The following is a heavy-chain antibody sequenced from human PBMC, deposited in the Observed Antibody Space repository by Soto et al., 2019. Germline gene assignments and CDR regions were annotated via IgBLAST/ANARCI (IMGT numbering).Heavy chain of an antibody. V-gene: IGHV1-69*13. D-gene: IGHD1-7*01. CDR2: IIPIFGTA. CDR3: AREGGGTGTTGYYYYGMDV. J-gene: IGHJ6*02. CDR1: GGTFSSYA. Sequence: GASVKVSCKASGGTFSSYAISWVRQAPGQGLEWMGGIIPIFGTANYAQKFQGRVTITADESTSTAYMELSSLRSEDTAVYYCAREGGGTGTTGYYYYGMDVWGQGTTVTVSS.